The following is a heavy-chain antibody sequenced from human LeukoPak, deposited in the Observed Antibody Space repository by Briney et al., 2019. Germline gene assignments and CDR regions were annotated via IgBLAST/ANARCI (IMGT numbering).Heavy chain of an antibody. CDR1: GYSISSGYY. CDR2: IYTSGST. J-gene: IGHJ6*03. CDR3: ARAQYDYGSGSYYYYYYMDV. D-gene: IGHD3-10*01. V-gene: IGHV4-38-2*01. Sequence: PSETLSLTCAVSGYSISSGYYWGWIRQPPGKGLEWIGRIYTSGSTNYNPSLKSRVTISVDTSKNQFSLKLSSVTAADTAVYYCARAQYDYGSGSYYYYYYMDVWGKGTTVTVSS.